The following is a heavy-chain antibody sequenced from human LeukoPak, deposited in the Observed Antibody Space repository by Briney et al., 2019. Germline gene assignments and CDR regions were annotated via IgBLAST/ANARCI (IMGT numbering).Heavy chain of an antibody. CDR2: IFYSGGT. J-gene: IGHJ4*02. CDR3: ASDGYYFDF. V-gene: IGHV4-59*01. Sequence: SETLSPTCTVSGGSISSYYWSWIRQPPGKGLEWIGYIFYSGGTSYNPSLKSRVTISLDTSKNQFSLKLRSLTAADTAVYYCASDGYYFDFWGQGTLVTVSS. CDR1: GGSISSYY.